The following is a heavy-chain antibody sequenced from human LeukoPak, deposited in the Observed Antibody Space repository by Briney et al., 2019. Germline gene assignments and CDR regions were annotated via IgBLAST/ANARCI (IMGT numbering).Heavy chain of an antibody. CDR3: ARDNKVVPAATYDY. Sequence: GGSLRLSCAASGFTFSSYSMNWVRQAPGKGLEWVSSISSSSSYIYYADSVKGRFTISRDNAKNSLYLQMNSLRAEDTAVYYCARDNKVVPAATYDYWGQGTLVTVSS. J-gene: IGHJ4*02. D-gene: IGHD2-2*01. V-gene: IGHV3-21*01. CDR1: GFTFSSYS. CDR2: ISSSSSYI.